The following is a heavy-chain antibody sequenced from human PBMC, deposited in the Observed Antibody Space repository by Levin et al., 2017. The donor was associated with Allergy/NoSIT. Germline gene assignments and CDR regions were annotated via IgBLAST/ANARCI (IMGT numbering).Heavy chain of an antibody. V-gene: IGHV7-4-1*02. CDR3: ARGYKNHTMVQGVMANKYYYYYYMDV. Sequence: ASVKVSCKASGYTFTSYAMNWVRQAPGQGLEWMGWINTNTGNPTYAQGFTGRFVFSLDTSVSTAYLQISSLKAEDTAVYYCARGYKNHTMVQGVMANKYYYYYYMDVWGKGTTVTVSS. CDR1: GYTFTSYA. J-gene: IGHJ6*03. CDR2: INTNTGNP. D-gene: IGHD3-10*01.